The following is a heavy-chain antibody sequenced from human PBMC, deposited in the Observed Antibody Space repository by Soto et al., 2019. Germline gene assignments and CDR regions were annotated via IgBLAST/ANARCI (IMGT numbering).Heavy chain of an antibody. CDR1: GFTVSSNY. Sequence: EVQLVESGGGLIQPGGSLRLSCAASGFTVSSNYMSWVRQAPGKGLEWVSVIYSGGSTYYADSVKGRFTISRDNSKNTLYLQMNSLRAEDTAVYYCARDAYCSGGSCYPLDYYYGMGVWGQGTTVTVSS. J-gene: IGHJ6*02. CDR2: IYSGGST. D-gene: IGHD2-15*01. V-gene: IGHV3-53*01. CDR3: ARDAYCSGGSCYPLDYYYGMGV.